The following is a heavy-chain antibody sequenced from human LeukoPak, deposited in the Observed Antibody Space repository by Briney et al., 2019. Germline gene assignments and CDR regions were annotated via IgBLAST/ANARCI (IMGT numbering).Heavy chain of an antibody. CDR3: ARGRSSSSSHYYYMDV. Sequence: SVKVSCKASGGTFSSYAISWVRQAPGQGLEWMGGIIPIFGTANYAQKFQGRVTITADKSTSTAYMELSSLRSEDTAVYYCARGRSSSSSHYYYMDVWGKGTTVTVSS. D-gene: IGHD6-6*01. V-gene: IGHV1-69*06. CDR2: IIPIFGTA. CDR1: GGTFSSYA. J-gene: IGHJ6*03.